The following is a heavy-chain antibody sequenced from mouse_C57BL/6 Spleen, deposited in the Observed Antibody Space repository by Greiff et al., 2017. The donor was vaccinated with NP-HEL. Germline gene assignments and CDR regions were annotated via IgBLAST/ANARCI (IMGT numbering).Heavy chain of an antibody. V-gene: IGHV10-1*01. CDR2: IRSKSNNYAT. CDR1: GFSFNTYA. CDR3: VRHPYYGSRGDAMDY. D-gene: IGHD1-1*01. J-gene: IGHJ4*01. Sequence: EVKLMESGGGLVQPKGSLKLSCAASGFSFNTYAMNWVRQAPGKGLEWVARIRSKSNNYATYYADSVKDRFTISRDDSESMLYLQMNNLKTEDTAMYYCVRHPYYGSRGDAMDYWGQGTSVTVSS.